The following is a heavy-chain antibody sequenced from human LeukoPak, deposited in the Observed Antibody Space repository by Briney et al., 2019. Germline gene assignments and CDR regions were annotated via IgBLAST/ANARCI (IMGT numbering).Heavy chain of an antibody. Sequence: GGSLRLSCAASGFTFSSYSMNWIRQAPGKGLEWVSYISSSSSTIYYADSVKGRFTISRDNAKNSLYLQMNSLRAEDTAVYYCARGDPFDYWGQGTLVTVSS. V-gene: IGHV3-48*01. J-gene: IGHJ4*02. CDR1: GFTFSSYS. CDR3: ARGDPFDY. CDR2: ISSSSSTI.